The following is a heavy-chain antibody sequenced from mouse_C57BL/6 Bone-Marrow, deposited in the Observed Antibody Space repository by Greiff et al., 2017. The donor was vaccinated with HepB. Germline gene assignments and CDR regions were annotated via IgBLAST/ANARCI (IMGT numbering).Heavy chain of an antibody. CDR1: GYTFTDYN. D-gene: IGHD2-3*01. V-gene: IGHV1-22*01. CDR2: INPNNGGT. Sequence: EVQLQQSGPELVKPGASVKMSCKASGYTFTDYNMHWVKQSHGKSLEWIGYINPNNGGTSYNQKFKGKATLTVNKSSSTAYMELRSLTSEDSAVYYCARLNGYYGVSWFAYWGQGTLVTVSA. J-gene: IGHJ3*01. CDR3: ARLNGYYGVSWFAY.